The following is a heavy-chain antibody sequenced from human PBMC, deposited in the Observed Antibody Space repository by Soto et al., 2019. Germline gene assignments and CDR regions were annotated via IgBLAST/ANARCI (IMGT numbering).Heavy chain of an antibody. V-gene: IGHV3-33*01. D-gene: IGHD1-26*01. CDR1: GFTFSNYG. Sequence: QVQLVESGGGVVQPGRSLRLSCAASGFTFSNYGMHWVRQAPGTGLEWVAIIWHDGNNKYYADSVRGRFIISRDNSKNRLYLQMNSLRAEDTAVYYCAIDLVGASDSYGLDVWGQGPPVTVSS. J-gene: IGHJ6*02. CDR2: IWHDGNNK. CDR3: AIDLVGASDSYGLDV.